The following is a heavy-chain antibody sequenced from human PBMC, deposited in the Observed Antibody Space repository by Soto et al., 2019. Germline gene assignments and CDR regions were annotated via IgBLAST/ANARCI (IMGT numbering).Heavy chain of an antibody. CDR2: ISGSGGST. J-gene: IGHJ6*02. V-gene: IGHV3-23*01. CDR1: GFTFSSYA. CDR3: AKEGPGPKDTYYYYGMDV. Sequence: IRLSCAASGFTFSSYAMSWVRQAPGKGLEWVSAISGSGGSTYYADSVKGRFTISRDNSKNTLYLQMNSLRAEDTAVYYCAKEGPGPKDTYYYYGMDVWRQGTTVTVSS.